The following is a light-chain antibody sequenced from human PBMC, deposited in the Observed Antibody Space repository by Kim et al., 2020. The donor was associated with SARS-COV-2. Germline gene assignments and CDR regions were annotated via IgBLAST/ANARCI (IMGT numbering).Light chain of an antibody. CDR3: TSFAGSKNLV. Sequence: LTQPPSASGSPGQSVTISCTGTSSDVGGYNYVSWYQHHPGKAPKLIIYEVIKRPSGVPDRFSGSKSGNTASLTVSGLQAEDEADYYCTSFAGSKNLVLGGGTQLTVL. V-gene: IGLV2-8*01. CDR1: SSDVGGYNY. CDR2: EVI. J-gene: IGLJ2*01.